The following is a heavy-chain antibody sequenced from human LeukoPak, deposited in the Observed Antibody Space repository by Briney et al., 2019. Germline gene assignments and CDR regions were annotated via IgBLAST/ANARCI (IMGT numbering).Heavy chain of an antibody. CDR1: GFTVSNNY. D-gene: IGHD3-3*01. CDR3: ARTNFGVVIGYFDL. J-gene: IGHJ4*02. V-gene: IGHV3-66*01. CDR2: IYTGGST. Sequence: GGSLRLSCVASGFTVSNNYMSWVRQAPGKGLEWVSVIYTGGSTYYADSVKGRLTISRDDSKNMLYLQMNSLRAEDTAVYYCARTNFGVVIGYFDLWGQGTLVTVSS.